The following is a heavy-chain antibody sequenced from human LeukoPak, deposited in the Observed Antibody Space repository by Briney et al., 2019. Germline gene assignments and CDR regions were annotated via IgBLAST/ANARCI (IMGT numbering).Heavy chain of an antibody. CDR3: AHTYDFWSGLRYYFDY. CDR1: GFTFSSYA. J-gene: IGHJ4*02. D-gene: IGHD3-3*01. Sequence: QPGGSLRLSCAASGFTFSSYAMHWVRRAPGKGLEWVAVISYDGSNKYYADSVKGRFTISRDNSKNTLYLQVNSLRAEDTAVYYCAHTYDFWSGLRYYFDYWGQGTLVTVSS. V-gene: IGHV3-30-3*01. CDR2: ISYDGSNK.